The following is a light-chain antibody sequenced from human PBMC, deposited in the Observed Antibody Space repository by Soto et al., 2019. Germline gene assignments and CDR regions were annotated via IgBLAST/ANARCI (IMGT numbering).Light chain of an antibody. CDR1: QTVTSDY. V-gene: IGKV3-20*01. CDR3: QQYGGAPYT. Sequence: EIVLTQSPDTLSLSPGEGVTLSCRASQTVTSDYLAWYQQKPGQPPRPLIYGASIGAAGLPDRFSGSGSGTEFTLTISRLEPEDFAVYYCQQYGGAPYTFGPGTDLKIK. J-gene: IGKJ2*01. CDR2: GAS.